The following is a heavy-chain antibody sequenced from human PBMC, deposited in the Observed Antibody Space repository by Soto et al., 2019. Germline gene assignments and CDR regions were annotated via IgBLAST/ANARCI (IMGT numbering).Heavy chain of an antibody. D-gene: IGHD6-19*01. V-gene: IGHV4-34*01. J-gene: IGHJ4*02. CDR1: GGSFSGYY. CDR3: ARGRKRYSSGWYAKLDY. Sequence: SETLSLTCAVYGGSFSGYYWSWIRQPPGKGLEWIGEINHSGSTNYNPSLKSRVTISVDTSKNQFSLKLSSVTAADTAVYYCARGRKRYSSGWYAKLDYWGQGTLVTVS. CDR2: INHSGST.